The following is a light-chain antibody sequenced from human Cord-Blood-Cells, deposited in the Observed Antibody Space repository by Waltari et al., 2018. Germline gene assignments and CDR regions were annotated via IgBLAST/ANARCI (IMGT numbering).Light chain of an antibody. CDR1: SLRSYY. CDR2: GKN. J-gene: IGLJ1*01. Sequence: SSELTQDPAVSVALGQTVRITCQGDSLRSYYASWYQQKPGQAPVLVIYGKNNRPSGSPDRFSVSSAGNTASLTITGAQAEDEADYYCNSRDSSGNRVFGTGTKVTVL. CDR3: NSRDSSGNRV. V-gene: IGLV3-19*01.